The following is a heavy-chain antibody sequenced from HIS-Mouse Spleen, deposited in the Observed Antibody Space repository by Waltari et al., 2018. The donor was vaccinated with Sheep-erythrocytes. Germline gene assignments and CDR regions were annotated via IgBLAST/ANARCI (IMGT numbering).Heavy chain of an antibody. CDR1: GYTFTGYY. CDR3: ARAALDAFDI. J-gene: IGHJ3*02. V-gene: IGHV1-2*02. Sequence: QVQLVQSGAEVKKPGASVKVSCKASGYTFTGYYMHWVRQAPGQGLAWMGWINPSSGGTNYAQKLQGRVTMTREPSIGTAYRELSRLRSDDTAVYYCARAALDAFDIWGQGTMVTVSS. CDR2: INPSSGGT.